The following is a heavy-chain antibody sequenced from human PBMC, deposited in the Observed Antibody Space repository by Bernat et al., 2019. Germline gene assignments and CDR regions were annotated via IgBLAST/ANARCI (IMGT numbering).Heavy chain of an antibody. J-gene: IGHJ3*02. V-gene: IGHV1-2*02. CDR1: GYIFTGYY. CDR2: INFDSGGT. Sequence: QVQVVQSGAEVKNPGASMKVSCKASGYIFTGYYTHWVRQAPGQGLEWMGWINFDSGGTHSAQKFQGRVTMTRDASIGTAYLELTKLTSDDTAVYYCARENNESPKACDIWGQGTMVTVSS. D-gene: IGHD1/OR15-1a*01. CDR3: ARENNESPKACDI.